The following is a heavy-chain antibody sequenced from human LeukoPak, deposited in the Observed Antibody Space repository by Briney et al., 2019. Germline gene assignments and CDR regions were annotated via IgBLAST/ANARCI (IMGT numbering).Heavy chain of an antibody. V-gene: IGHV3-7*05. CDR2: IKQDGSEK. CDR3: ASRGTSDAFDI. J-gene: IGHJ3*02. Sequence: GGSLRLSCAASGFTFSAYWMTWVRKAPGKGLEWVASIKQDGSEKFYVDSVKGRFTISRDNAKNSLFLQMNSLRAEDTAVYYCASRGTSDAFDIWGQGTMVTVSS. D-gene: IGHD1-1*01. CDR1: GFTFSAYW.